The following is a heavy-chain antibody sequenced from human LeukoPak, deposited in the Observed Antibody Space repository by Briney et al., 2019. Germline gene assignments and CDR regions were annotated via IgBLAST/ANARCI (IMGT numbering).Heavy chain of an antibody. CDR3: ARGLSGYSSSWYCGGVPSYFDY. J-gene: IGHJ4*02. D-gene: IGHD6-13*01. CDR2: ISSSSSYT. V-gene: IGHV3-11*06. Sequence: GGSLRLSCAASGLTFSDYYMSWIRQAPGKGLEWVSYISSSSSYTNYADSVKGRFTISRDNAKNSLYLQMNSLRAEDTAVYYCARGLSGYSSSWYCGGVPSYFDYWGQGTLVTVSS. CDR1: GLTFSDYY.